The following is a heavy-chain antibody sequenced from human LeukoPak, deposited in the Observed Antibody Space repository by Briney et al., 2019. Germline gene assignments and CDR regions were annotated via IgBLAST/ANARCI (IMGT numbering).Heavy chain of an antibody. Sequence: GGSLRLSCAASGFTFSTYIMNWVRQTPGKGLEWVSSIGTSTSYIYYADSVKGRFTISRDNAKNSLYLEMNSLRAEDTAVYYCAGALWEQRSSAYFDDWGQGTLVTVSS. CDR1: GFTFSTYI. CDR3: AGALWEQRSSAYFDD. CDR2: IGTSTSYI. V-gene: IGHV3-21*01. J-gene: IGHJ4*02. D-gene: IGHD1-26*01.